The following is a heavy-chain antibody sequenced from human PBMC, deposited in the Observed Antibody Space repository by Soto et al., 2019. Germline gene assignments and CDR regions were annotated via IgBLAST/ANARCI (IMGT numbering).Heavy chain of an antibody. CDR2: ISSSSSYI. Sequence: EVQLVESGGGLVKPGGSLRLSCAASGFTFSSYSMNWVRQAPGKGLEWVSSISSSSSYIYYADSVKGRFTISRDNAKNSLYLQMNSLRAEDTAVYYCARDMSGDVTPEYIQHWGEGTLVTVSS. V-gene: IGHV3-21*01. CDR3: ARDMSGDVTPEYIQH. J-gene: IGHJ1*01. CDR1: GFTFSSYS. D-gene: IGHD4-17*01.